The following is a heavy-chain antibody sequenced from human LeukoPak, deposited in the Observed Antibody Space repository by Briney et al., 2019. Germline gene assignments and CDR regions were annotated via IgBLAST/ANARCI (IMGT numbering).Heavy chain of an antibody. D-gene: IGHD6-19*01. CDR2: IYYSGST. Sequence: SSETLPLTCTVSGGSVSSSSYYWGWIRQPPGKGLEWIGSIYYSGSTYYNPSLKSRVTISVDTSKNQFSLKLSSVTAADTAVYYCAREVFIAVAGTIGYYYGMDVWGQGTTVTVSS. J-gene: IGHJ6*02. CDR3: AREVFIAVAGTIGYYYGMDV. V-gene: IGHV4-39*02. CDR1: GGSVSSSSYY.